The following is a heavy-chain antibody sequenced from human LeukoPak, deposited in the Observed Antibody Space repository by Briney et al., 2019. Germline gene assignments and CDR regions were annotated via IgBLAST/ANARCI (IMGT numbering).Heavy chain of an antibody. CDR3: AKTDIAVAHYFDY. CDR2: IRYDGSNK. Sequence: PGGSLRLSCAASGFTFSSYGMHWVRQAPGKGLEWVAFIRYDGSNKYYADSVKGRFTISRDNSKNTLYLQMNSLRAEDTAVYYCAKTDIAVAHYFDYWGQATLVTVSS. J-gene: IGHJ4*02. V-gene: IGHV3-30*02. D-gene: IGHD6-19*01. CDR1: GFTFSSYG.